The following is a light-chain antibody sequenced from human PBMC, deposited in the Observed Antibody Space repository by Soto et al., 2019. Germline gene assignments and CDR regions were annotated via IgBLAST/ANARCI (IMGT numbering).Light chain of an antibody. V-gene: IGLV2-8*01. CDR1: SNDVGGYKF. J-gene: IGLJ1*01. CDR3: SSYAGNNIYYV. CDR2: EVS. Sequence: QSALNQPPSASGSPGQSVTISCTGTSNDVGGYKFVSWYQQHPGKAPKLMIFEVSKRPSGVPDRFSGSKSGSTASLTVSGLQAEDEADYYCSSYAGNNIYYVFGTGTKVTVL.